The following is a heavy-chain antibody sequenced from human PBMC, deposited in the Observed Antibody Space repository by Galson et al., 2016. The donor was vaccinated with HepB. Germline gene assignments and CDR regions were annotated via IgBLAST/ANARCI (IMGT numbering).Heavy chain of an antibody. Sequence: SLRLSCAASGFTFSTYSMHWVRQAPGKGLEWVSYISSRSSTVYYADSLKGRFTISRDNAKNSLYLQMNSLRDEDQAVFYWARDGGRGYTYGYFDYWGRGTLVTVSS. J-gene: IGHJ4*02. CDR3: ARDGGRGYTYGYFDY. CDR1: GFTFSTYS. CDR2: ISSRSSTV. D-gene: IGHD5-18*01. V-gene: IGHV3-48*02.